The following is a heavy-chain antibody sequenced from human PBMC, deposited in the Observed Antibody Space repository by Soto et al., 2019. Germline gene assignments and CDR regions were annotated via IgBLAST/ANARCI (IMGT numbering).Heavy chain of an antibody. Sequence: SETLSLTCTVSGDSISSGNKYWSWIRQAPGKGLEWIGYIFASVTTYYNPSLKSRLTMSLDTSQTQFSLRLASVTDADSAVYYCARVPSPFDYYYAMDVWGQGTTVTVSS. CDR1: GDSISSGNKY. V-gene: IGHV4-30-4*01. CDR3: ARVPSPFDYYYAMDV. J-gene: IGHJ6*02. D-gene: IGHD3-16*01. CDR2: IFASVTT.